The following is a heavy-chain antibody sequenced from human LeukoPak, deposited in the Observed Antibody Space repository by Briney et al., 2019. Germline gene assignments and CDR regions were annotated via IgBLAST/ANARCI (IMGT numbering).Heavy chain of an antibody. J-gene: IGHJ4*02. V-gene: IGHV1-18*01. CDR1: GYTFTSYG. CDR2: ISAYNGNT. CDR3: ARYLGSKTISPYYYDSSGYSQATADY. Sequence: ASVKVSCKASGYTFTSYGISWVRQAPGQGLEWMGWISAYNGNTNYAQKLQGRVTMTTDTSTSTAYMELRSLRSDDTAVYYCARYLGSKTISPYYYDSSGYSQATADYWGQGTLVTVSS. D-gene: IGHD3-22*01.